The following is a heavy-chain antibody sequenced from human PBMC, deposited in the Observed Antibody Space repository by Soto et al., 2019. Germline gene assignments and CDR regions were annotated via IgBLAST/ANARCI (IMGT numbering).Heavy chain of an antibody. Sequence: GGSLRLSCAASGFTFSSYWMSWVRQAPGKGLEWVANIKQDGSEKYYVDSVKGRFTISRDNAKNSLYLQMNSLRADDTAVYYCARVDFFELGSSPYFDYWGQGTLVTVSS. CDR2: IKQDGSEK. J-gene: IGHJ4*02. D-gene: IGHD7-27*01. CDR1: GFTFSSYW. CDR3: ARVDFFELGSSPYFDY. V-gene: IGHV3-7*03.